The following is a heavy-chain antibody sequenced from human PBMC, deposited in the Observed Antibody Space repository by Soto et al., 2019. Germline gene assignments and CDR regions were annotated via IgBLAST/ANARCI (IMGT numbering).Heavy chain of an antibody. CDR1: GFTFSGYA. J-gene: IGHJ4*02. D-gene: IGHD6-13*01. CDR3: AKRGGSWYGFDY. CDR2: ISGSGGST. V-gene: IGHV3-23*01. Sequence: EVQLLESGGGLVQPGGSLRLSCAASGFTFSGYAMSWVRQAPGKGLEWVSAISGSGGSTYYADSVKGRFTISRDNSKNTLYLQMNSLRAEDTAVYYCAKRGGSWYGFDYWGQGTLVTVSS.